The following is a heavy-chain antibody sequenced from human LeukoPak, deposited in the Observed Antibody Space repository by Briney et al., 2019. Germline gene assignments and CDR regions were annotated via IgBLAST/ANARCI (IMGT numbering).Heavy chain of an antibody. D-gene: IGHD6-13*01. CDR2: ISYDGSNK. V-gene: IGHV3-30*18. CDR3: AKDGWSDSSSWAAFDY. J-gene: IGHJ4*02. Sequence: GRSLRLSCAASGFTFSSYGMHWARQAPGKGLEWVAVISYDGSNKYYADSVKGRFTISRDNSKNTLYLQMNSLRAEDTAVYYCAKDGWSDSSSWAAFDYWGQGTLVTVSS. CDR1: GFTFSSYG.